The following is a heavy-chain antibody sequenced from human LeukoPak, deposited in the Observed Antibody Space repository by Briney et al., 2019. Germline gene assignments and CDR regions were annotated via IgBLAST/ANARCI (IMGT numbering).Heavy chain of an antibody. J-gene: IGHJ4*02. CDR3: ARVALPYYYDSSGYTFGY. CDR2: INSDGSST. D-gene: IGHD3-22*01. Sequence: GGSLRLSCAASGFTFSSYWMHWVRQAPGKGLVWVSRINSDGSSTSYADSVKGRFTISRDNAKNTLYLQMNSLRGEDTAVYYCARVALPYYYDSSGYTFGYWGQGTLVTVSS. CDR1: GFTFSSYW. V-gene: IGHV3-74*01.